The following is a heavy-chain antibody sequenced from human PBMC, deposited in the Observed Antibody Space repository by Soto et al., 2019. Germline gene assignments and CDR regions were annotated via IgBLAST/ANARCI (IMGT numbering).Heavy chain of an antibody. CDR3: TRWRGPEVYGMDV. CDR2: IRSKAYGGTT. Sequence: PGGSLRLSCTASGFTFGDYAMSWVRQAPGKGLEWGGFIRSKAYGGTTEYAASVKGRFTISRDDSKSIAYLHMNSLKTEDTAVYYCTRWRGPEVYGMDVWCQGTTLNVSS. J-gene: IGHJ6*02. D-gene: IGHD3-10*01. V-gene: IGHV3-49*04. CDR1: GFTFGDYA.